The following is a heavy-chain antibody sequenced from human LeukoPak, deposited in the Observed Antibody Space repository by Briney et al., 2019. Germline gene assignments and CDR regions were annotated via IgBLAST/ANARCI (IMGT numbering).Heavy chain of an antibody. D-gene: IGHD1/OR15-1a*01. CDR3: AKESFFTTTSGAPSDC. J-gene: IGHJ4*02. CDR1: GFTFRSYG. Sequence: PGGSLRLSCAASGFTFRSYGMHWVRQAPGKGLEWVTTISYDGSNKYYADSVKGRFTISRDDSKNTLYLQMNSLRTEDTAVYYCAKESFFTTTSGAPSDCWGQGTLVTVSS. V-gene: IGHV3-30*18. CDR2: ISYDGSNK.